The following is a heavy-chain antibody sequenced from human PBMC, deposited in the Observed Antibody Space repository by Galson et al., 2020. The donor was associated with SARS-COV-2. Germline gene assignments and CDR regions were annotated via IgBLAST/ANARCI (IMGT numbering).Heavy chain of an antibody. V-gene: IGHV4-59*13. CDR2: MTYGRNT. CDR3: AKASDRGLYGGYWFDP. J-gene: IGHJ5*02. Sequence: SETLSLTCTVSGGSIGRSYWSWIRQTPGKGLEWIGYMTYGRNTKYNPSLQNRASISIDTSENQFSLNLNSVTAADASVYYCAKASDRGLYGGYWFDPWGQGILVVVSS. D-gene: IGHD3-16*01. CDR1: GGSIGRSY.